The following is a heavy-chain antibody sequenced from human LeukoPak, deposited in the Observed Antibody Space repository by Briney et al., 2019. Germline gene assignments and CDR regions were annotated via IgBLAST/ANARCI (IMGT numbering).Heavy chain of an antibody. Sequence: GGSLRLSCAAAGFTFSADYMHWLRQAPGKGLGWVSHINSDASITNYGDSVKGRFTISRDNANNTLYLQMNSLRAEDTAIYYCARGGCAGATELWGQGALVTVSS. J-gene: IGHJ4*02. CDR1: GFTFSADY. CDR2: INSDASIT. CDR3: ARGGCAGATEL. V-gene: IGHV3-74*01. D-gene: IGHD1-26*01.